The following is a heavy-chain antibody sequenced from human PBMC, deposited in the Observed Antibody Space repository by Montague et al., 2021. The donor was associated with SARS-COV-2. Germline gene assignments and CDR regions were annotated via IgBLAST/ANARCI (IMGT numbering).Heavy chain of an antibody. CDR2: IYYSGST. J-gene: IGHJ3*02. CDR3: ARHVPIYPSVKNAFDI. CDR1: GGSISSSNYY. Sequence: SETLSLTCTVSGGSISSSNYYWGWIRQPPGKGLEWIGNIYYSGSTYYNPSLKSRVTIPIDTSKNQFSLKLSSVTAADTAVYYCARHVPIYPSVKNAFDIWGQGTMVTVSS. D-gene: IGHD3-3*01. V-gene: IGHV4-39*01.